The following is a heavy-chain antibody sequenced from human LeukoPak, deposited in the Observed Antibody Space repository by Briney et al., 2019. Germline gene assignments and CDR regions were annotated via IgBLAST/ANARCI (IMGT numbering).Heavy chain of an antibody. Sequence: PSETLSLTCTVSGGSIRSYYWSWIRQPPGKGLEWIAYIYYSGSTNYNPSLKSRVTISVDTSKNQFSLKLSSVTAADTAVYYCARGTVYSGSYYLAFDIWGQGTMVTVSS. CDR3: ARGTVYSGSYYLAFDI. CDR1: GGSIRSYY. D-gene: IGHD1-26*01. V-gene: IGHV4-59*01. J-gene: IGHJ3*02. CDR2: IYYSGST.